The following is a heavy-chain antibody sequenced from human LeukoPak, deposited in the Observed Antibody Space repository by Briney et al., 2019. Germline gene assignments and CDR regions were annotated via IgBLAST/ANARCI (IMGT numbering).Heavy chain of an antibody. D-gene: IGHD3-16*01. CDR3: ATDQVATVGPFGA. Sequence: PGGSLRLSCAASGFTFSSYAMSWVRQAPGKGLEWVSYISSSGSTIYYADSVKGRFTISRDNAKNSLYLQMNSLRAEDTAVYYCATDQVATVGPFGAWGQGTLVTVSS. V-gene: IGHV3-48*04. J-gene: IGHJ5*02. CDR1: GFTFSSYA. CDR2: ISSSGSTI.